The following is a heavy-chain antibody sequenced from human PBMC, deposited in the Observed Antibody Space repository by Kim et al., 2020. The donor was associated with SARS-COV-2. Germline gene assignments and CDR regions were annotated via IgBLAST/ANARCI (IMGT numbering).Heavy chain of an antibody. CDR2: IKSKTDGGTT. CDR3: TTDCSSTSCRHFDY. D-gene: IGHD2-2*01. J-gene: IGHJ4*02. V-gene: IGHV3-15*01. CDR1: GFTFSNAW. Sequence: GGSLRLSCAASGFTFSNAWMSWVRQAPGKGLEWVGRIKSKTDGGTTDYAAPVKGRFTISRDDSKNTLYLQMNSLKTEDTAVYYCTTDCSSTSCRHFDYWGQGTLVTGSA.